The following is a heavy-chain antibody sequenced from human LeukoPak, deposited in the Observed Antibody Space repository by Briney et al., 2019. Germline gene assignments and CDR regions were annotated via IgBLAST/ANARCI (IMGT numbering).Heavy chain of an antibody. D-gene: IGHD6-13*01. CDR2: IYYSGST. V-gene: IGHV4-59*12. CDR3: AGGIAAGVDV. CDR1: GGSFSGYY. J-gene: IGHJ6*04. Sequence: PSETLSLTCAVYGGSFSGYYWSWIRQPPGKGLEWIGYIYYSGSTNYNPSLKSRVTISVDTSKNQFSLKLSSVTAADTAVYYCAGGIAAGVDVWGKGTTVTVSS.